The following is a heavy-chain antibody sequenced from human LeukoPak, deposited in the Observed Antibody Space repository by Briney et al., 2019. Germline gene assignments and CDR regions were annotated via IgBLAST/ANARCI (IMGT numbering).Heavy chain of an antibody. CDR3: ARVSWFPGTSYYYMDV. J-gene: IGHJ6*03. D-gene: IGHD1-1*01. Sequence: SETLSLTCTVSGGSISSYYWSWIRQPPGKGLEWFGYIYDSGTTNYNPSLKSRVTTSVDTSKNQFSLKLSSVTAADTAVYYCARVSWFPGTSYYYMDVWGKGTTVTVSS. CDR2: IYDSGTT. V-gene: IGHV4-59*01. CDR1: GGSISSYY.